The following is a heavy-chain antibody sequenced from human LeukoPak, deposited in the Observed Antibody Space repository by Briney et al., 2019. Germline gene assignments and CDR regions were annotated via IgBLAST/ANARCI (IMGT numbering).Heavy chain of an antibody. D-gene: IGHD6-19*01. CDR3: ARVQGGGYRTADY. CDR2: ILENGSNQ. Sequence: GGSLRLSCAASGFTFSNYILHWVRQAPGKGLDWVAVILENGSNQYYADSVKGRFSISRDNSKNTLFLQMNSLRGEDTAMYYCARVQGGGYRTADYWGQGTLVTVSS. V-gene: IGHV3-30*04. J-gene: IGHJ4*02. CDR1: GFTFSNYI.